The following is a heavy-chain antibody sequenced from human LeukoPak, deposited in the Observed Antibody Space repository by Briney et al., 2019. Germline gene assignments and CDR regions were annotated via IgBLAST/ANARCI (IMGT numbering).Heavy chain of an antibody. CDR3: TTNDYDFWSGDAFDI. J-gene: IGHJ3*02. V-gene: IGHV3-15*01. CDR2: IKSKTDGGTT. CDR1: GFTFSNAW. D-gene: IGHD3-3*01. Sequence: PGGSLRLSCAASGFTFSNAWMSWVRQAPGKGLEWVGRIKSKTDGGTTDYAAPVKGRFTISRDDSKNTLYLQMNSLKTEDTAVYYCTTNDYDFWSGDAFDIWGQGTMVTVSS.